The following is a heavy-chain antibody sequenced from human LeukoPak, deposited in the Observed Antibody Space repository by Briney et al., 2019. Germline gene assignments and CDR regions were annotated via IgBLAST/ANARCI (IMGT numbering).Heavy chain of an antibody. CDR3: ARDLDGSGWYNQYYYYGMDV. D-gene: IGHD6-19*01. Sequence: GGSLRLSCAASGFTFSSYAMHWVRQAPGKELEWVAVISYDGSNKYYADSVKGRFTISRDNSKNTLYLQMNSLRAEDTAVYYCARDLDGSGWYNQYYYYGMDVWGQGTTVTVSS. J-gene: IGHJ6*02. CDR1: GFTFSSYA. CDR2: ISYDGSNK. V-gene: IGHV3-30-3*01.